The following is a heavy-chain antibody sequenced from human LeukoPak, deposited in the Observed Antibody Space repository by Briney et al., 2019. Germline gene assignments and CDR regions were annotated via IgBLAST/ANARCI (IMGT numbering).Heavy chain of an antibody. CDR1: GFTFSTYG. V-gene: IGHV3-30*18. D-gene: IGHD3-10*01. Sequence: PGRSLRLSCAASGFTFSTYGMHWVRQAPGKGLEWVAVVSHDGITKYYAGSVKGRFTISRDNSKNRLYLQMNSLRAEDTAVYYCAKRPRGNYLDPFDYWGQGTLVTVSS. CDR2: VSHDGITK. J-gene: IGHJ4*02. CDR3: AKRPRGNYLDPFDY.